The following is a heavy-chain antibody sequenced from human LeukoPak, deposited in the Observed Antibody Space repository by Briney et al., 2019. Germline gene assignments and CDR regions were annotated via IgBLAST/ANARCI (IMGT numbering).Heavy chain of an antibody. CDR1: GCSINGYF. CDR3: ARGIMTTVPTFDY. D-gene: IGHD4-17*01. V-gene: IGHV4-59*01. CDR2: VYYSAST. J-gene: IGHJ4*02. Sequence: SETLSLTCTVSGCSINGYFWSWMRQPPGKGLEWIAYVYYSASTNYNPSLKSRVTISVDTSKKQFSLRLSSVTAAETAVYYCARGIMTTVPTFDYWGQGTQVTVSS.